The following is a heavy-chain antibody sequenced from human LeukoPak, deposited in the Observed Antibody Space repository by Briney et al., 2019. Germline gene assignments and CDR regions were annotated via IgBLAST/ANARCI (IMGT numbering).Heavy chain of an antibody. CDR2: INPSGGST. D-gene: IGHD6-13*01. V-gene: IGHV1-46*01. J-gene: IGHJ4*02. CDR3: ARGLWGEREEDLYHGYSSN. CDR1: GYTFTSYY. Sequence: ASVKVSCKASGYTFTSYYMHWVRQAPGQGLEWMGIINPSGGSTSYAQKFQGRVTITADESTSTAYMELSSLRSEDTAVYYCARGLWGEREEDLYHGYSSNWGQGTLVTVSS.